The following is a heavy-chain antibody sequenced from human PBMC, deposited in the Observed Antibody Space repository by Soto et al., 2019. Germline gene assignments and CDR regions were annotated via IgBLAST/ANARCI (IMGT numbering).Heavy chain of an antibody. CDR3: ARARLRAVYAFDI. CDR2: IYYSGST. V-gene: IGHV4-31*03. D-gene: IGHD5-12*01. Sequence: QVQLQESDAGLVKASQTLSLTCTVSGGSVSSGAYYWTWIRQRPGKGLEGIGYIYYSGSTYYSPSLKSRLSISPDTSKNQFSLRLSSVTAADTAMYYCARARLRAVYAFDIWGQGTMVTVSS. J-gene: IGHJ3*02. CDR1: GGSVSSGAYY.